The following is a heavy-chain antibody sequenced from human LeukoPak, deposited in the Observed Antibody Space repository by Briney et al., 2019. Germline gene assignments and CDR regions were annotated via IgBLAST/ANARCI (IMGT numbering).Heavy chain of an antibody. CDR1: GYTFTAYY. V-gene: IGHV1-2*02. D-gene: IGHD4-17*01. CDR3: ARDLGYGEYYYGVDV. CDR2: INPNSGGT. Sequence: ASVKVSCKASGYTFTAYYMHWVRQAPGQGLEWMGWINPNSGGTKYAQKFQARVTMTRDTSISTAYMELSRLTSDDTAVYYCARDLGYGEYYYGVDVWGQGTTVTVSS. J-gene: IGHJ6*02.